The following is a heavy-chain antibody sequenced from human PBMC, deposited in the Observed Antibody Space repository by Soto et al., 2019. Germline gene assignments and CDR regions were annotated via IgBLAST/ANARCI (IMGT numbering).Heavy chain of an antibody. J-gene: IGHJ4*02. V-gene: IGHV3-23*01. CDR1: GFTFSSSS. CDR2: ISDSGGST. CDR3: AVLLAAPVAKPSSIWGSYSTTYYFDF. Sequence: GGSLRLSCVASGFTFSSSSMTWVRQAPGKGLEWVSAISDSGGSTYYADSVKGRFTISRDKSKNTLYLQLNSLRAEDTAVYYCAVLLAAPVAKPSSIWGSYSTTYYFDFWGQGTLVTVSS. D-gene: IGHD3-16*01.